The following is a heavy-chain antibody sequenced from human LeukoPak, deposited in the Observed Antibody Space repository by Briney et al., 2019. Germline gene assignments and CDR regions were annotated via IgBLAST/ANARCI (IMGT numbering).Heavy chain of an antibody. CDR3: AKDNYYGDYEVTSIFGVD. V-gene: IGHV3-30*02. CDR1: GSTFSSHG. Sequence: GGSLRLSCAASGSTFSSHGMHWVRQAPGKGLEWVAFIRYDGRNKYYADSMKGRFTISRDNSKNTLYLQMNSLRAEDTAVYYCAKDNYYGDYEVTSIFGVDWGQGTLVTVSS. CDR2: IRYDGRNK. D-gene: IGHD3-10*01. J-gene: IGHJ4*02.